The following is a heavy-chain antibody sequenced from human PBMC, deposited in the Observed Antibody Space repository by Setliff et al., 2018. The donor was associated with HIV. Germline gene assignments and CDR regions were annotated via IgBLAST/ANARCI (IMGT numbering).Heavy chain of an antibody. CDR2: IYTSGST. D-gene: IGHD2-15*01. CDR1: GGSISSGSYY. CDR3: ARGFRSGRIFGIDY. V-gene: IGHV4-61*02. J-gene: IGHJ4*02. Sequence: SETLSLTCTVSGGSISSGSYYWNWIRQPAGKGLEWIGRIYTSGSTNYNPSLKSRVTISVDQSNNQLSLKLSSVTAADTAVYYCARGFRSGRIFGIDYWGQGTRVTVS.